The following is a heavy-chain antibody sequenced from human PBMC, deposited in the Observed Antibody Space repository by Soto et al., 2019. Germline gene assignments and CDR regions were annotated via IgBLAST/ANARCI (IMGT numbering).Heavy chain of an antibody. V-gene: IGHV3-30*18. CDR3: AKGLAYCGGDCYSHFDL. D-gene: IGHD2-21*02. CDR2: ISYDGSNK. CDR1: GFTFSSYG. Sequence: QVQLVESGGGVVQPGRSLRLSCAASGFTFSSYGMHWVRQAPGKGLEWVAVISYDGSNKYYADSVKGRFTISRDNSKNTLYLQMNSLRAGDTAVYYCAKGLAYCGGDCYSHFDLWGRGTLVTVSS. J-gene: IGHJ2*01.